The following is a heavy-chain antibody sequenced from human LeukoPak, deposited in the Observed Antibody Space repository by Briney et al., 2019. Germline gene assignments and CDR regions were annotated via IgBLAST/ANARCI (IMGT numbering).Heavy chain of an antibody. V-gene: IGHV4-39*01. CDR1: GVSISSSNSY. Sequence: SETLSLTCTVSGVSISSSNSYWGWIRQPPGKGLEWIGSIYYSGNTYYNASLKSRVSISIDTSKNQFSLRLTSVTAADTAVYYCARGPTYQPIDYWGQGTLVTVSS. CDR3: ARGPTYQPIDY. J-gene: IGHJ4*02. CDR2: IYYSGNT. D-gene: IGHD2-2*01.